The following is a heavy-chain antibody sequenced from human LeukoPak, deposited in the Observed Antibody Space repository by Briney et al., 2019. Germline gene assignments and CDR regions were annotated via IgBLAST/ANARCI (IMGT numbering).Heavy chain of an antibody. CDR2: IIPIFGTA. J-gene: IGHJ4*02. V-gene: IGHV1-69*05. Sequence: SVKVSCKASGGTFSSYAISWVRQAPGQGLEWMGGIIPIFGTANYAQKFQGRVTITRNTSISTAYMELSSLRSEDTAVYYCARGPRGYSYGYSVPLDYWGQGTLVTVSS. CDR1: GGTFSSYA. D-gene: IGHD5-18*01. CDR3: ARGPRGYSYGYSVPLDY.